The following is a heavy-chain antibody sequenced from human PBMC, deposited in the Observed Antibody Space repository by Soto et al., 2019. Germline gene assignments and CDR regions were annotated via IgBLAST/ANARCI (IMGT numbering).Heavy chain of an antibody. CDR3: ARQRRPLQLLWGYYYYGMDV. Sequence: PGESLKISCKGSGYNFTSYWIGWVRQMPGEGLEWMGIIYPGDSDTRYSPSFQGQVTISADKSISTAYLQWSSLKASDTAIYYCARQRRPLQLLWGYYYYGMDVWGQGTTVTVSS. CDR2: IYPGDSDT. V-gene: IGHV5-51*01. D-gene: IGHD5-12*01. J-gene: IGHJ6*02. CDR1: GYNFTSYW.